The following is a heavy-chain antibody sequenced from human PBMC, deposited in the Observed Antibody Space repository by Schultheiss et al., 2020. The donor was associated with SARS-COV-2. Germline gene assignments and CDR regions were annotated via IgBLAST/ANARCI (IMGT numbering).Heavy chain of an antibody. D-gene: IGHD3-10*01. J-gene: IGHJ6*02. CDR3: ARTVNYYGSGSRGYGMDV. Sequence: VKVSCKASGYTFTSYYMHWVRQAPGQGLEWMGIINPSGGSTSYAQKFQGRVTMTRDTSTSTVYMELSSLRSEDTAVYYCARTVNYYGSGSRGYGMDVWGQGTTVTVSS. CDR2: INPSGGST. V-gene: IGHV1-46*01. CDR1: GYTFTSYY.